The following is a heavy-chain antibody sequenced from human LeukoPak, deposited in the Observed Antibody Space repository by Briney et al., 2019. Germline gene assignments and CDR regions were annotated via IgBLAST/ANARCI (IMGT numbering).Heavy chain of an antibody. CDR1: GFSFSNFA. CDR3: ARERRAEVGTNSCDP. J-gene: IGHJ5*02. D-gene: IGHD6-13*01. CDR2: ISDDGSTK. Sequence: PGRSLRLSCAASGFSFSNFAIHWVRQAPGRGLEWVAVISDDGSTKYYADSVKGRFTISRDNSRNTLYLQMKSLRGEDTAVYYCARERRAEVGTNSCDPWGQGTLVTVYS. V-gene: IGHV3-30-3*01.